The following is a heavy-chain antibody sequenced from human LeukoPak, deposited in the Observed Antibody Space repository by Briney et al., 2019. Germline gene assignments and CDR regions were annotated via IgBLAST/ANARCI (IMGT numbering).Heavy chain of an antibody. Sequence: SETLSLTCTVSGGSISSSSYYWGWIRQPPGKGLGWIGSIYYSGSTYYNPSLKSRVTISVDTSKNQFSLKLSSVTAADTAVYYCARHIPPRAGSAFDIWGQGTMVTVSS. D-gene: IGHD2-21*01. CDR2: IYYSGST. J-gene: IGHJ3*02. V-gene: IGHV4-39*01. CDR1: GGSISSSSYY. CDR3: ARHIPPRAGSAFDI.